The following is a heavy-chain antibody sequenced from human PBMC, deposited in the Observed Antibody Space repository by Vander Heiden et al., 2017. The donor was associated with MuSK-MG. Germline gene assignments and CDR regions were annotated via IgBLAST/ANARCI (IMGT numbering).Heavy chain of an antibody. CDR3: ARRRNSGYEFDH. D-gene: IGHD5-12*01. J-gene: IGHJ4*02. CDR2: IYVNGNT. Sequence: QVQLQESGPGLVTPSETLSVTCTVSGDSISSINHYWGWLRLSPGKGLEWIATIYVNGNTYYNPSIESRGIISADAPKNQFSLRLSFVTAADTAVDVGARRRNSGYEFDHWGQGTRVTVSS. V-gene: IGHV4-39*01. CDR1: GDSISSINHY.